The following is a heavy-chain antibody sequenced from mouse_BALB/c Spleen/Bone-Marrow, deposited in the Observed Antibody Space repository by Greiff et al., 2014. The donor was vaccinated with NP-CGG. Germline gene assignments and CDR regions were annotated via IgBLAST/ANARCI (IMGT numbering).Heavy chain of an antibody. CDR3: NAHITTVSY. Sequence: EVQLQQSGAELVRSGASVKLSCTASGFNIKDYYMHWVKQRPEQGLEWIGWIDSENGVTEYVPKFQGKATMTADTSSNTAYLQLSSLTSEDASVYYCNAHITTVSYWGQGTTLTVSS. J-gene: IGHJ2*01. CDR2: IDSENGVT. V-gene: IGHV14-4*02. D-gene: IGHD1-1*01. CDR1: GFNIKDYY.